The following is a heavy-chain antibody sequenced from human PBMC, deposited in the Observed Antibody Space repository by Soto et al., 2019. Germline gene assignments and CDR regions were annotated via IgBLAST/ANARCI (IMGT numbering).Heavy chain of an antibody. CDR3: ARESYDSGSFDY. V-gene: IGHV3-33*01. J-gene: IGHJ4*02. CDR1: GFTFSSYG. CDR2: IWYDGSNK. Sequence: QVQLVESGGGVVQPGGSLRLSCAASGFTFSSYGMHWVRQAPGKGLEWVAVIWYDGSNKYYADSVKGRFTISRDNSKNTLYLLMNSLRAEDTAVYYCARESYDSGSFDYWGQGTLVTVSS. D-gene: IGHD3-10*01.